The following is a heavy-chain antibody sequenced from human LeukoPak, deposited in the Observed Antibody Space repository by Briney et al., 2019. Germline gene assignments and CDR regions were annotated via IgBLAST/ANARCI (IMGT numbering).Heavy chain of an antibody. CDR3: AKELYFGSGSYPDY. V-gene: IGHV3-30*18. CDR2: ISHDGSDN. Sequence: QPGRSLRLSCAASGLTFSSYGMHWVRQAPGKGLEWVAVISHDGSDNHYADSVKGRFTISGDNSKNTVYLQMSSLRPEDTAVYFCAKELYFGSGSYPDYWGQGTLVRVSS. CDR1: GLTFSSYG. D-gene: IGHD3-10*01. J-gene: IGHJ4*02.